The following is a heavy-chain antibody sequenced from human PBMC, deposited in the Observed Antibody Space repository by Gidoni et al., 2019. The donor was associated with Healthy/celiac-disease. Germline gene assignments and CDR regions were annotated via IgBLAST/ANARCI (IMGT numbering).Heavy chain of an antibody. Sequence: QLQLQESGPGLVKPSETLSLTCTVSGGSISSSSYYWGWIRQPPGKGLEWIGSIYYSGSTYYNPSLKSRVTISVDTSKNQFSLKLSSVTAADTAVYYCARVIRGGEFFPFDYWGQGTLVTVSS. V-gene: IGHV4-39*07. D-gene: IGHD3-10*01. CDR1: GGSISSSSYY. CDR3: ARVIRGGEFFPFDY. J-gene: IGHJ4*02. CDR2: IYYSGST.